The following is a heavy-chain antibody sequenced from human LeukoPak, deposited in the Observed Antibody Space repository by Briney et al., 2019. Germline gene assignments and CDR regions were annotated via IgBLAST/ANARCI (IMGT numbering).Heavy chain of an antibody. CDR2: ISAYNGKT. Sequence: ASVKVSCKASGYTFTSYGISWVRQAPGQVLEWMVWISAYNGKTNYAQKLQGRVTMTTDTSTSTAYMELRSLRSDDTAVYYCARATTVTTPYYYYYMDVWGKGTTVTVSS. CDR1: GYTFTSYG. J-gene: IGHJ6*03. V-gene: IGHV1-18*01. D-gene: IGHD4-11*01. CDR3: ARATTVTTPYYYYYMDV.